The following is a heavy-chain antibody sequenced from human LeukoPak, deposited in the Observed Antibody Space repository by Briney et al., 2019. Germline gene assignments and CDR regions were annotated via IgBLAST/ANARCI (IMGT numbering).Heavy chain of an antibody. CDR1: GGSFSGYY. D-gene: IGHD6-13*01. J-gene: IGHJ6*02. CDR3: AAAGMHYYYGMDV. V-gene: IGHV4-34*01. Sequence: SKTLSLTCAVYGGSFSGYYWSWIRQPPGKGLEWIGEINHSGSTNYNPSLKSRVTISVDTSKNQFSLKLSSVTAADTAVYYCAAAGMHYYYGMDVWGQGTTVTVSS. CDR2: INHSGST.